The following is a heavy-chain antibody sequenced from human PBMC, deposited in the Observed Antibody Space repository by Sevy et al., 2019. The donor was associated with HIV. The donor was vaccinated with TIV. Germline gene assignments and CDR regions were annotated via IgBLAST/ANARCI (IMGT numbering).Heavy chain of an antibody. CDR3: ARGRIVGAYFDY. CDR1: GFTFSSYA. Sequence: GGSLRLSCAASGFTFSSYAMHWVRQAPGKGLEWVAVISYDGSNKYYADSVKGRFTISRDNSKNTLYLQMNSLRAEDTAVYYCARGRIVGAYFDYWGQGTLVTVSS. V-gene: IGHV3-30-3*01. D-gene: IGHD1-26*01. CDR2: ISYDGSNK. J-gene: IGHJ4*02.